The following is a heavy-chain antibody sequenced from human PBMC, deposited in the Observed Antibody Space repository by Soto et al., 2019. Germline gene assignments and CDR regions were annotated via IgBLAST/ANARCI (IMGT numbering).Heavy chain of an antibody. CDR2: ISYDGSNK. Sequence: QVQLVESGGGLVQPGRSLRLSCAASGFTFSSYGMHYVRQAPGKGLEWVAVISYDGSNKYYADSVKGRFTISRDNSKKTLYLQMNSLRAEDTAVYYCAKILGYCSSSTCSKDFYYYYGMDVWGQGTTVTVSS. V-gene: IGHV3-30*18. J-gene: IGHJ6*02. CDR3: AKILGYCSSSTCSKDFYYYYGMDV. CDR1: GFTFSSYG. D-gene: IGHD2-2*01.